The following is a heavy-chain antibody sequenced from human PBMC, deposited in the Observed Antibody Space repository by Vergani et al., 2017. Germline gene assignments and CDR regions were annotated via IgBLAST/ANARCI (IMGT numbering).Heavy chain of an antibody. Sequence: EVQLVESGGGVVQPGGSLRLSCAASGFTFSSYAMSWIRQAPGKGLEWVSAISGSGGSTYYADSVKGRFTISRDNAKNSLYLQMNSLRAEDTAVYYCARQGVPAAMGDAFDIWGQGTMVTVSS. D-gene: IGHD2-2*01. CDR1: GFTFSSYA. CDR2: ISGSGGST. CDR3: ARQGVPAAMGDAFDI. J-gene: IGHJ3*02. V-gene: IGHV3-23*04.